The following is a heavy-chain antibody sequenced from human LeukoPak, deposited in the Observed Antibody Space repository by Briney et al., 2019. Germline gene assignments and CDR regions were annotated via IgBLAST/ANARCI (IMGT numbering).Heavy chain of an antibody. V-gene: IGHV3-48*03. CDR3: ARHVVAVGFDY. CDR1: GFTFSSYE. J-gene: IGHJ4*02. D-gene: IGHD3-22*01. CDR2: ISSSGSTI. Sequence: GGSLRLSCAASGFTFSSYEMNWVRQAPGKGLEWVSYISSSGSTIYYADSVKGRFTISRDNAKNSLYLQMNSLRAEDMAVYYCARHVVAVGFDYWGQGTLVTVSS.